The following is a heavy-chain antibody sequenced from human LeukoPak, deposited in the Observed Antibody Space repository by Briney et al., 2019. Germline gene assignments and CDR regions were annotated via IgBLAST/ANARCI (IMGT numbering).Heavy chain of an antibody. CDR3: ARRLYYYGSGSYYPPWNYFDY. V-gene: IGHV4-34*01. CDR2: INHRVST. CDR1: GGSFSGYY. Sequence: SETLSLTCAVYGGSFSGYYWSWIRQPPGKWLEWIGEINHRVSTNYNPSLKSRVTISVDTSKNQFSLKLSSVTAADTAVYYCARRLYYYGSGSYYPPWNYFDYWGQGTLVTVSS. D-gene: IGHD3-10*01. J-gene: IGHJ4*02.